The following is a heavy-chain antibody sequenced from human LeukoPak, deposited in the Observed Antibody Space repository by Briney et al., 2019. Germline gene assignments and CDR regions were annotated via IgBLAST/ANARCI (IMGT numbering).Heavy chain of an antibody. V-gene: IGHV3-74*01. CDR1: GFTFSTYW. J-gene: IGHJ4*02. Sequence: GGSLRLSCAASGFTFSTYWMHWVRQVPGKGLVWVSRINSDGDYTTYADSVKGRFIISRDNAKNTLYRQMNSLRVNDTAVYYCAGGFGGFWGQGTRVTVSS. CDR2: INSDGDYT. CDR3: AGGFGGF. D-gene: IGHD4-23*01.